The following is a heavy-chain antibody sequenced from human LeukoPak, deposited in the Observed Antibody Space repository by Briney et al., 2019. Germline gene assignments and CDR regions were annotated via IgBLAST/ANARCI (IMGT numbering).Heavy chain of an antibody. J-gene: IGHJ4*02. CDR2: IYPGDSDT. D-gene: IGHD5-18*01. V-gene: IGHV5-51*01. CDR1: GYSLTSYT. Sequence: GDSIKNSRKDSGYSLTSYTTRWVRQMPGKSLDWMGIIYPGDSDTRYSPSFQGQVTISADKSISTAYLQWSSLKASDTAMYYCILNAADTALDYWGQGTLVTVSS. CDR3: ILNAADTALDY.